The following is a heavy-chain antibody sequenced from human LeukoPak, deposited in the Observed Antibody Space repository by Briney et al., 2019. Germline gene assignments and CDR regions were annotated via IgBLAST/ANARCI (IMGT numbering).Heavy chain of an antibody. V-gene: IGHV3-7*04. J-gene: IGHJ4*02. D-gene: IGHD1-26*01. CDR1: GFPFINYW. CDR3: ARDSAGSLDY. CDR2: IKQDESDK. Sequence: GGSLRLSCAASGFPFINYWMAWVRQAPGRGLEWVANIKQDESDKNSVDSVKGRFTISRDNAKNSLYLQMNSLRAEDTAVYYCARDSAGSLDYWGQGTLVTVSS.